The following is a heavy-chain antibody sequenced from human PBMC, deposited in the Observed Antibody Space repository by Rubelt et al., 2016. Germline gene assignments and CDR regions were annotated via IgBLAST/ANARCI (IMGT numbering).Heavy chain of an antibody. D-gene: IGHD5-12*01. CDR2: IYSSGSP. V-gene: IGHV4-59*01. Sequence: GLEWIGYIYSSGSPNYNASLKSRVTISIDRSKNQFSLNLRSVTAADTAVYYCARDRTPSGYDSGMDVWGQGTTVTVSS. CDR3: ARDRTPSGYDSGMDV. J-gene: IGHJ6*02.